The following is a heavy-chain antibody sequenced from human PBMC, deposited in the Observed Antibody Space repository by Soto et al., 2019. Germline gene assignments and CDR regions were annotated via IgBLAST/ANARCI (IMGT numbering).Heavy chain of an antibody. CDR1: GFTFSSYA. D-gene: IGHD6-6*01. CDR2: ISIRGGDE. J-gene: IGHJ4*02. V-gene: IGHV3-30*03. CDR3: ARGTIVARQHLDY. Sequence: ESGGGVVQPGKSLRLSCAASGFTFSSYAMHWARQAPGKGLEWVTVISIRGGDEYYAESVRGRFTISRDDSKNTLYLQMDSLRVEDTAVYYCARGTIVARQHLDYWGQGTLLTVSS.